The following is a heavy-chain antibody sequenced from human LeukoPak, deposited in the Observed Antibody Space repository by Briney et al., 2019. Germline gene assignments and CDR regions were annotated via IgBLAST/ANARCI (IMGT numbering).Heavy chain of an antibody. D-gene: IGHD4-11*01. J-gene: IGHJ4*02. V-gene: IGHV1-8*02. CDR3: AREGRRPATVNDY. Sequence: ASVKVSCKASGYTFTSYYMHWVRQATGQGLEWMGWMNPNSGNTGYAQKFQGRVTMTRNTSISTAYMELSSLRSEDTAVYYCAREGRRPATVNDYWGQGTLVTVSS. CDR2: MNPNSGNT. CDR1: GYTFTSYY.